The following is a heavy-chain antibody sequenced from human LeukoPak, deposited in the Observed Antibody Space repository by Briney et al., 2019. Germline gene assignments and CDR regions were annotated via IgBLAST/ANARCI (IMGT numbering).Heavy chain of an antibody. CDR2: IFHSGTT. V-gene: IGHV4-38-2*02. CDR3: ARGPPGSFVYTAPTRRSRPTNYFDY. D-gene: IGHD5-18*01. J-gene: IGHJ4*02. Sequence: PSETLSLTCTVSGFSISSGYSWAWIRQPPGKGLEWIGNIFHSGTTHYNPSLKSRVTISVDTSKNQFSLKLSSVTAADTAVYYCARGPPGSFVYTAPTRRSRPTNYFDYWGQGTLVTVYS. CDR1: GFSISSGYS.